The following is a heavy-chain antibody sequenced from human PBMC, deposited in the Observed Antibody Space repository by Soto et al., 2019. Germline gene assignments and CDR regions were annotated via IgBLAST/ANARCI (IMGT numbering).Heavy chain of an antibody. CDR3: ARVREYSSSSSYYYGMDV. V-gene: IGHV1-69*01. J-gene: IGHJ6*02. CDR1: GGTFSSYA. CDR2: IIPIFGTA. Sequence: QVQLVQSGAEVKKPGSSVKVSCKASGGTFSSYAISWVRQAPGQGLEWMGGIIPIFGTANYAQKFQGRVTITADESTSTAYMGLSSLRSEDTAVYYCARVREYSSSSSYYYGMDVWGQGTTVTVSS. D-gene: IGHD6-6*01.